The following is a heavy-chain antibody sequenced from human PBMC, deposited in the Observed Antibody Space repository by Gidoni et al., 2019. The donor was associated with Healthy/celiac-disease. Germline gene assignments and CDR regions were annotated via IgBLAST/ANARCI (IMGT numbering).Heavy chain of an antibody. CDR3: AREGGGAFYSTLDY. V-gene: IGHV4-34*01. D-gene: IGHD4-4*01. CDR2: INHSGST. Sequence: QVQLQQWGAGLLKPSETLSLTCAVYGGSFSGYYWSWIRQPPGKGLEWIGEINHSGSTNYNPSLKSRVTISVDTSKNQFSLKLSSVTAADTAVYYCAREGGGAFYSTLDYWGQGTLVTVSS. J-gene: IGHJ4*02. CDR1: GGSFSGYY.